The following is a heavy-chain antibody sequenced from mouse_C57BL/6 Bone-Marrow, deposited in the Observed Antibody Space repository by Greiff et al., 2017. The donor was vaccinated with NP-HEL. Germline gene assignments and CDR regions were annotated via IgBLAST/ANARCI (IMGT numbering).Heavy chain of an antibody. V-gene: IGHV3-1*01. CDR3: ARSPYSNPYYFDY. D-gene: IGHD2-5*01. Sequence: DVKLQESGPGMVKPSQSLSLTCTVTGYSITSGYDWHWIRHFPGNKLEWMGYISYSGSTNYNPSLKSRISITHDTSKNHFFLKLNSVTTEDTATYYCARSPYSNPYYFDYWGQGTTLTVSS. J-gene: IGHJ2*01. CDR2: ISYSGST. CDR1: GYSITSGYD.